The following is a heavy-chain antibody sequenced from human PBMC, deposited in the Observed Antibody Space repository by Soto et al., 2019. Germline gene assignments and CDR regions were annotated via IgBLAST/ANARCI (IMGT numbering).Heavy chain of an antibody. CDR3: TRGQKYFDY. Sequence: QVHLVQSGAEVKKPGASVKVSCKASGYTLNTYGVHWVRQAPGRGLEWVGWISAHSGKSDYAQSFQDRVTITTDTSTSTAYMDLRRLRSDDTAGYYGTRGQKYFDYWGQGALVTVSS. CDR2: ISAHSGKS. V-gene: IGHV1-18*01. J-gene: IGHJ4*02. CDR1: GYTLNTYG.